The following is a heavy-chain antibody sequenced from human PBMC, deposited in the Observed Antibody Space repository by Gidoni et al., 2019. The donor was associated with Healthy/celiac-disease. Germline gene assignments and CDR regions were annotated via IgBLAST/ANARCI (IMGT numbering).Heavy chain of an antibody. V-gene: IGHV4-61*02. Sequence: QVQLQESGPGLVKPSQTLSLTCTVSGGSISSGSYYWSWIRQPAGKGLEWIGRIYTSGSTNYNPSLKSRVTISVDTSKNQFSLKLSSVTAADTAVYYCASGLSGSYHRKGYYYYYMDVWGKGTTVTVSS. D-gene: IGHD1-26*01. CDR1: GGSISSGSYY. CDR2: IYTSGST. J-gene: IGHJ6*03. CDR3: ASGLSGSYHRKGYYYYYMDV.